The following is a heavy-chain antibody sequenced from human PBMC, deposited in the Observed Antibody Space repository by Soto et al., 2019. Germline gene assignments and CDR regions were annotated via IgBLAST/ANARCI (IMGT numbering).Heavy chain of an antibody. CDR2: ISYDGSNK. Sequence: LRLSCAASGFTFSSYAMHWVRQAPGKGLEWVAVISYDGSNKYYADSVKGRFTISRDNSKNTLYLQMNSLRAEDTAVYYCARDQLATVHDWGQGTLVTVSS. V-gene: IGHV3-30-3*01. J-gene: IGHJ4*02. CDR3: ARDQLATVHD. D-gene: IGHD4-17*01. CDR1: GFTFSSYA.